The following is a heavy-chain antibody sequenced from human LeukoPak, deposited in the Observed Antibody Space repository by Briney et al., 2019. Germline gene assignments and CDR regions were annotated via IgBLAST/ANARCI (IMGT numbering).Heavy chain of an antibody. Sequence: PGGSLRLSCEGSGFTFSNYWMGWVRQAPGKGLQWVANIKTDGSEKYYVDSVKGRFTICRDNAKNSLYLQMNSLRAEDTAVYYCATYSSLNRREFQFWGQGTLLTVSS. V-gene: IGHV3-7*01. CDR1: GFTFSNYW. CDR2: IKTDGSEK. J-gene: IGHJ1*01. D-gene: IGHD3-22*01. CDR3: ATYSSLNRREFQF.